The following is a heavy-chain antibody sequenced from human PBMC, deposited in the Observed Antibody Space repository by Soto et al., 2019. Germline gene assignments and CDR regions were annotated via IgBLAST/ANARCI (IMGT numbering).Heavy chain of an antibody. V-gene: IGHV4-34*01. J-gene: IGHJ3*02. CDR3: ARVYSFSYYYDRGQLHAFDI. CDR2: INHSGST. CDR1: GGSFSGYY. Sequence: AVYGGSFSGYYWSWIRQPPGKGLEWIGEINHSGSTNYNPSLKSRVTISVDTSKNQFSLKLSSVTAADTAVYYCARVYSFSYYYDRGQLHAFDIWGQGTMVTVSS. D-gene: IGHD3-22*01.